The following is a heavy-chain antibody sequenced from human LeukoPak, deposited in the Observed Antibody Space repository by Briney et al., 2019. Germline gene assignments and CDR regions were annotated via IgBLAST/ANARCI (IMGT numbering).Heavy chain of an antibody. J-gene: IGHJ6*03. CDR2: MNPNSGNT. Sequence: ASVKVSCKASGYTFTSYDINWVRQATGQGLEWMGWMNPNSGNTGYAQKFQGRVTITRSTSISTAYMELSRLRSEDTAVYYCARGQKYYYDSSGYYKVYYYYYMDVWGKGTTVTVSS. D-gene: IGHD3-22*01. CDR1: GYTFTSYD. CDR3: ARGQKYYYDSSGYYKVYYYYYMDV. V-gene: IGHV1-8*03.